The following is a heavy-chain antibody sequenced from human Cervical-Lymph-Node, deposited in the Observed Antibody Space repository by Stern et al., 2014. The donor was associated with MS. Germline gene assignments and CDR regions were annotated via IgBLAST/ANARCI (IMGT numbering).Heavy chain of an antibody. J-gene: IGHJ4*02. Sequence: VQLVESGPGLVKPSETLSLTCSVSGGSISSYYWNWIRQPPGKGLEWIANVPYSGTTNYNPSPKSRVTLILATSMNKISLKLTPVPAADTAVYYCAGSGTYYPDYWGQGSLVTVSS. D-gene: IGHD3-3*01. CDR1: GGSISSYY. V-gene: IGHV4-59*08. CDR2: VPYSGTT. CDR3: AGSGTYYPDY.